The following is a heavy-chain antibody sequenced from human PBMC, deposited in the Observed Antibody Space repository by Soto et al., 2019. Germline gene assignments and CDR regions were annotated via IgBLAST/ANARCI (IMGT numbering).Heavy chain of an antibody. V-gene: IGHV1-58*01. J-gene: IGHJ4*02. Sequence: ASVKVSCKASGFTFTSSAVQWVRQARGQRLEWIGWIVVGSGNTNYAQKFQERVTITRDMSTSTAYMELSSLRSEDTAVFYCAGGRYDFWSGSIAVPVDYWGQGTLVTVSS. CDR1: GFTFTSSA. CDR3: AGGRYDFWSGSIAVPVDY. CDR2: IVVGSGNT. D-gene: IGHD3-3*01.